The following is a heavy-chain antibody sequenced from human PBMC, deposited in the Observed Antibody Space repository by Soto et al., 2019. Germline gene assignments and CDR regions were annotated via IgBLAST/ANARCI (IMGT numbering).Heavy chain of an antibody. Sequence: SETLSLTCAVYGGSFIGYYCILIRHPALKGLEWIVEINHSGSTNYNPSLKSRVTISVDTSKNQFSLKLSSVTAADTAVYYCARGRAAMDHENYYGMDVWGQGTTVTVSS. V-gene: IGHV4-34*01. D-gene: IGHD5-18*01. CDR2: INHSGST. CDR1: GGSFIGYY. CDR3: ARGRAAMDHENYYGMDV. J-gene: IGHJ6*02.